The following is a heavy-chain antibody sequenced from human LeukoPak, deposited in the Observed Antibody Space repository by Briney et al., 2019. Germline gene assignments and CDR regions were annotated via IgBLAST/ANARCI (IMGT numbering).Heavy chain of an antibody. CDR3: AKDGGLWVSTHWGDS. V-gene: IGHV3-23*01. D-gene: IGHD7-27*01. CDR2: ITTSDGNT. J-gene: IGHJ4*02. Sequence: GGSLRLSCAASGFTFSSYTMSWVRQAPGKGLEWVSTITTSDGNTYYADSVKGRFTVSRDNSKNTLFLQMNSLRAEDTAVYYCAKDGGLWVSTHWGDSWGRGTLVTVSS. CDR1: GFTFSSYT.